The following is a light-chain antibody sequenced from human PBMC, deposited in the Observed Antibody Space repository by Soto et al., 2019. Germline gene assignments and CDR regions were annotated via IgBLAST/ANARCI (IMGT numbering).Light chain of an antibody. CDR2: DVS. Sequence: QPVLTQPASVSGSPGQWITISCTGTSSDVGGYNYVSWYQQHPGKAPKLMIYDVSNRPSGVSNRFSRSKSGNTASLTISGLQAEDEADYYCSSYTSSSTPYVFGTGTKLTVL. CDR3: SSYTSSSTPYV. J-gene: IGLJ1*01. CDR1: SSDVGGYNY. V-gene: IGLV2-14*01.